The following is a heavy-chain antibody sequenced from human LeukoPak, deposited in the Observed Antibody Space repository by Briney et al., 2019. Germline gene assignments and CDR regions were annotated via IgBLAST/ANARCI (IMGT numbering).Heavy chain of an antibody. V-gene: IGHV4-39*07. CDR1: GGSISSSSYY. J-gene: IGHJ6*03. CDR2: MYYGGRT. D-gene: IGHD3-16*01. CDR3: ARAYYDYVWGSLDYYYYMDV. Sequence: SETLSLTCTVSGGSISSSSYYWGWIRQPPGKGLEWIGSMYYGGRTYYNPSLKSRVTISADTSKNQFSLKLSSVTAADTAVYYCARAYYDYVWGSLDYYYYMDVWGKGTTVTISS.